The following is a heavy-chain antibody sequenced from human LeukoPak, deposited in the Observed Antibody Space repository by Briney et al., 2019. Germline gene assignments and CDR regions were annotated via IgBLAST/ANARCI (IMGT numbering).Heavy chain of an antibody. CDR2: ISGSGGST. CDR1: GFTFSSYA. D-gene: IGHD2-2*01. CDR3: AKDLRYCSSTSCYRYFQH. V-gene: IGHV3-23*01. Sequence: GGSLRLSCAASGFTFSSYAMSWVRQAPGKGLEWVSAISGSGGSTYYADSVKGRFTISRDNSKNTLYLQMNSLRAEDTAVYYCAKDLRYCSSTSCYRYFQHWGQGTLVTVSS. J-gene: IGHJ1*01.